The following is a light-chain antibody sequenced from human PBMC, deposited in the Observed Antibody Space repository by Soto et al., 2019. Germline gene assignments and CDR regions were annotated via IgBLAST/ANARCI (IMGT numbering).Light chain of an antibody. V-gene: IGKV1-12*01. CDR2: ATF. CDR3: QKDNSFPYS. CDR1: QGISNW. J-gene: IGKJ2*03. Sequence: DIPMTQSPSSVSASVGDRVTITCRASQGISNWLAWYQQKAGKDPKLLIYATFTLQSGVPSRFRGSGSGTEFTLTISSLPPENVPTYYCQKDNSFPYSFGKGTKLEIK.